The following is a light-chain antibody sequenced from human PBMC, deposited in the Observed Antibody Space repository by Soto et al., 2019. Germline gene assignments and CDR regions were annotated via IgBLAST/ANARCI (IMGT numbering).Light chain of an antibody. CDR3: QQYNNWPQT. J-gene: IGKJ1*01. CDR1: QSVSNN. Sequence: VLTNPPGTLSLYPGERATLSWRASQSVSNNYLAWYQQKPGQAPRLLIYGASNRATGIPARFSGSGSGTEFTLTISSLQSEDFAVYYCQQYNNWPQTFGQATKVDI. V-gene: IGKV3-15*01. CDR2: GAS.